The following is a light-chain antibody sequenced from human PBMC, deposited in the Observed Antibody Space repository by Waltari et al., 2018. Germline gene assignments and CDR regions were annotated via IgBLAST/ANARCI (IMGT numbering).Light chain of an antibody. CDR2: GAC. Sequence: CRATQGVSSDSLCWEQQNAGQAPRLLSYGACSRATGIPDRFSGSGSGTDFTLTISRLQPEDFAVYYCQQYGSSPLTFGQGTKLEMK. CDR1: QGVSSDS. V-gene: IGKV3-20*01. J-gene: IGKJ2*01. CDR3: QQYGSSPLT.